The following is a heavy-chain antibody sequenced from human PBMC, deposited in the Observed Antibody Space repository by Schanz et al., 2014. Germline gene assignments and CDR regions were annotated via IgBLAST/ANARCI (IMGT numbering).Heavy chain of an antibody. CDR1: GFTFSNYA. CDR2: FIVDSGNT. Sequence: EVQLLESGGGLVRPGGSLRLSCAASGFTFSNYAMSWVRQAPGKGLEWVSGFIVDSGNTYYAGSVKRRFTISRDISKNTLHLQVTSLRAEDTAVYYCARPRFDYGEVDYWGQGTLVTVSS. J-gene: IGHJ4*02. D-gene: IGHD4-17*01. V-gene: IGHV3-23*01. CDR3: ARPRFDYGEVDY.